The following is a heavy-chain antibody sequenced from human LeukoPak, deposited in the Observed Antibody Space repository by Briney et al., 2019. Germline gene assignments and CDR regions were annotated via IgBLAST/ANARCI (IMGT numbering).Heavy chain of an antibody. D-gene: IGHD4-17*01. CDR3: VRLSSHYGDYKVDP. CDR2: INPHSGKT. V-gene: IGHV1-8*01. J-gene: IGHJ5*02. Sequence: ASVTVSCKTSGYPFRNYDINWVRQATGQGLEWMGWINPHSGKTGYAQKFQGRVTITTDTSASTAYMELSSLRSEGTAVYYCVRLSSHYGDYKVDPWGQGTLVTVSS. CDR1: GYPFRNYD.